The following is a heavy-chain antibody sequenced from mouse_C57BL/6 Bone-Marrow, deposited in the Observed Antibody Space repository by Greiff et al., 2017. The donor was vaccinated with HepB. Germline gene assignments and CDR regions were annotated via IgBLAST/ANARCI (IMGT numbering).Heavy chain of an antibody. CDR3: ARRGSSSSLYWYFDV. J-gene: IGHJ1*03. Sequence: VQLQQSGPELVKPGASVKIPCKASGYTFTDYNMDWVKQSHGKSLEWIGDINPNNGGTIYNQKFKGKATLTVDKSSSTAYMELRSLTSEDTAVYYCARRGSSSSLYWYFDVWGTGTTVTVSS. CDR2: INPNNGGT. CDR1: GYTFTDYN. D-gene: IGHD1-1*01. V-gene: IGHV1-18*01.